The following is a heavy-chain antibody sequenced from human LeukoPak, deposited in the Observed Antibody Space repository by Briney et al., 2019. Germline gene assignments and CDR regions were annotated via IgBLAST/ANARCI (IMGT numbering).Heavy chain of an antibody. V-gene: IGHV4-34*01. J-gene: IGHJ6*03. CDR1: GGPFSNYY. CDR2: INDSGRT. D-gene: IGHD1-7*01. Sequence: SETLSLTCAVYGGPFSNYYWSWIRQPPGKGLEWIGEINDSGRTNYNPSLMSRVTVSVDTSKNQFSLRLTSVTATDTAVYYCARRWNYGRNYYIDVWGNGATVSVSS. CDR3: ARRWNYGRNYYIDV.